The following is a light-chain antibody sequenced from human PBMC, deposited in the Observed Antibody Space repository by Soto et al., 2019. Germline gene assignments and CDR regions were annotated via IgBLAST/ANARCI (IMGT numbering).Light chain of an antibody. V-gene: IGKV3-20*01. J-gene: IGKJ4*01. Sequence: EIVLTQSPDTLSLSPGERATLSCRASQSISRSFLSWYQKKPGQAPRLLIYGSSSRATGIPDKFSGSGSGTDFTLTISKLEPEDFAVYYCQQYHDSLTFGGGTKVQIK. CDR3: QQYHDSLT. CDR2: GSS. CDR1: QSISRSF.